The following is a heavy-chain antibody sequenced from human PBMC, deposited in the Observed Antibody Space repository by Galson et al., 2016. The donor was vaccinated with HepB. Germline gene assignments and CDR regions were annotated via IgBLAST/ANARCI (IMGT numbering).Heavy chain of an antibody. CDR3: ARVAPITMVGPLWFGESPGRYSFDP. Sequence: ETLSLTCAVYGGSFSGYYWTWIRQPPGKGLEWIGEISHSGYTNSNPSLMSRVTISVDTSKNQFSLKLNPVTAAATAVYYCARVAPITMVGPLWFGESPGRYSFDPWGQGTLVTVSS. CDR2: ISHSGYT. J-gene: IGHJ5*02. CDR1: GGSFSGYY. D-gene: IGHD3-10*01. V-gene: IGHV4-34*01.